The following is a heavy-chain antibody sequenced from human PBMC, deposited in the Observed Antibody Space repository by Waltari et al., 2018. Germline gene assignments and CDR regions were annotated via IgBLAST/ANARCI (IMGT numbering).Heavy chain of an antibody. V-gene: IGHV4-59*03. CDR3: AKRIVGGPFDV. D-gene: IGHD1-26*01. Sequence: QVQLQESGPGLLKPSETLSLSCSVSGGSINNYYWNWIRQSPGKGLEWIGYIYYNGATNYNPSLKSRVTILLDMSKNQFSLRLSSVTAADTAVYYCAKRIVGGPFDVWGQGTMVTVSS. CDR1: GGSINNYY. CDR2: IYYNGAT. J-gene: IGHJ3*01.